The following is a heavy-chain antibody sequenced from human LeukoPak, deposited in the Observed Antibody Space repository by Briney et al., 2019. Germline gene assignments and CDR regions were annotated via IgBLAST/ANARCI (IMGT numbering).Heavy chain of an antibody. V-gene: IGHV1-69*13. CDR2: IIPIFGTA. CDR1: GGTFSSYA. D-gene: IGHD3-9*01. J-gene: IGHJ6*04. CDR3: TSGAHVLTGYAYYYGMDV. Sequence: GASVKVSCKASGGTFSSYAISWVRQAPGQGLEWMGGIIPIFGTANYAQKFQGRVTITADESTSTAYMELSSLRSEDTAVYYCTSGAHVLTGYAYYYGMDVWGKGTTVTVSS.